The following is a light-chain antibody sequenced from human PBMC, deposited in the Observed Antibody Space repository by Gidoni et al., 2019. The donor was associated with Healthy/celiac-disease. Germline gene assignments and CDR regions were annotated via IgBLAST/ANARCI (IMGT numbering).Light chain of an antibody. J-gene: IGKJ4*01. Sequence: DILLTQSPATLSLSPGERATLSCRASQSVSSYLAWYQQKPGQAPRLLIYDASNRATGIPARVSGSGSGTDFTLTISSLEPEDFAVYYCQQRSNWPQLTFGGGTKVEIK. V-gene: IGKV3-11*01. CDR3: QQRSNWPQLT. CDR1: QSVSSY. CDR2: DAS.